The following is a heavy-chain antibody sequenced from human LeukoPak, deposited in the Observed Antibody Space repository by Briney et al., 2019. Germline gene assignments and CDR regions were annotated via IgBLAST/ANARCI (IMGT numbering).Heavy chain of an antibody. J-gene: IGHJ5*02. Sequence: SETLSLTCAVSGYSISSGYYWGWIRQPPGKGLEWIGSIYHSGSTYYNPSLKSRVTTSVDTSKNQFSLKLSSVTAADTAVYYCARNPHWMVRGVITWGQGTLVTVSS. V-gene: IGHV4-38-2*01. CDR3: ARNPHWMVRGVIT. D-gene: IGHD3-10*01. CDR1: GYSISSGYY. CDR2: IYHSGST.